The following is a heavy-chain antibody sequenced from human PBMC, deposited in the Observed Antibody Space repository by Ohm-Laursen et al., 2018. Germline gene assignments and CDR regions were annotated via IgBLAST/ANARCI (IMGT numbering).Heavy chain of an antibody. CDR1: GYSISSGYY. Sequence: GTLSLTCAVSGYSISSGYYWGWIRQPPGKGLEWIGSIYHSGSTYYNPSLKSRVTISADTSKNQFSLNLTSVTAADTAVYYCARAVDYDLLTGYYLRGNNWFDPWGQGALVTVSS. CDR3: ARAVDYDLLTGYYLRGNNWFDP. CDR2: IYHSGST. D-gene: IGHD3-9*01. V-gene: IGHV4-38-2*01. J-gene: IGHJ5*02.